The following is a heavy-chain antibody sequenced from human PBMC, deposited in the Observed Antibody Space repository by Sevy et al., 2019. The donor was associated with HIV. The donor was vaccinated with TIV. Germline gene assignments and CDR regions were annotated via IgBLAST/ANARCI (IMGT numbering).Heavy chain of an antibody. Sequence: SETLSLTCTVSGGSISSYYWSWIRHPPGKGLEWIGYIYYSGSTNYNPSLKSRVTISVDTSKNQFSLKLSSVTAADTAVYYCARVDRDGYNFDYWGQGTLVTVSS. CDR2: IYYSGST. J-gene: IGHJ4*02. D-gene: IGHD5-12*01. V-gene: IGHV4-59*13. CDR3: ARVDRDGYNFDY. CDR1: GGSISSYY.